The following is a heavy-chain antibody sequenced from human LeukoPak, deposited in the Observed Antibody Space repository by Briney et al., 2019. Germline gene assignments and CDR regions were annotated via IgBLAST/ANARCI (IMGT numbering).Heavy chain of an antibody. V-gene: IGHV3-23*01. CDR2: ISGSGGST. CDR1: GFAFSSYA. J-gene: IGHJ3*02. D-gene: IGHD1-26*01. CDR3: ARYSGSYEDAFAT. Sequence: GGSLRLSCAASGFAFSSYAMSWVRQAPGKGLEWVSAISGSGGSTYYAYYVKGRFTISRDNSKNTLYLQIGILRAEDTGVYYCARYSGSYEDAFATWGQGTRVTVSS.